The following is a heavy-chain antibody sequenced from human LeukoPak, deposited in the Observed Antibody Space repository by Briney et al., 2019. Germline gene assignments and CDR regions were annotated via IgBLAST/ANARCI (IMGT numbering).Heavy chain of an antibody. V-gene: IGHV3-48*03. J-gene: IGHJ4*02. CDR2: ISSSGSTI. D-gene: IGHD3-10*01. CDR3: ARDYLSGGGFDY. Sequence: GGSLRLSCAASGFTFSSYDMNWVRQAPGKGLEWVSYISSSGSTIYYADSVKGRFTISRDNAKNSLYLQMNSLRAEDTAVYYCARDYLSGGGFDYWGQGTLVTVSS. CDR1: GFTFSSYD.